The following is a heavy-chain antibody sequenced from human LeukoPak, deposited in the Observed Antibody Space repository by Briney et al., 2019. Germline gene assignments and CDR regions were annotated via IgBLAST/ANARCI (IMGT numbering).Heavy chain of an antibody. Sequence: ASVKVSCKASGYTFTSYYMHWVRQAPGQGLERMGIINPSGGSTSYAQKFQGRVTMTRDTSTSTVYMELSSPRSEDTAVYYCARVGYEGTYYDILTGYPNYYYGMDVWGQGTTVTVSS. CDR1: GYTFTSYY. CDR2: INPSGGST. V-gene: IGHV1-46*01. CDR3: ARVGYEGTYYDILTGYPNYYYGMDV. D-gene: IGHD3-9*01. J-gene: IGHJ6*02.